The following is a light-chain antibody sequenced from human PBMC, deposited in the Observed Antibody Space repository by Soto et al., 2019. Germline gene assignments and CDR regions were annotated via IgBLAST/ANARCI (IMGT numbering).Light chain of an antibody. V-gene: IGLV2-23*01. Sequence: QSVLTQPASVSGSPGQSITSACTVTSSDVGSYNLVSWYQQHPGKAPKLMIYEGSKRPSGVSNRFSGSKSGNTASLTISGLQAEDEADYYCCSYAGSSTLVFGTGTKVTVL. CDR2: EGS. CDR3: CSYAGSSTLV. CDR1: SSDVGSYNL. J-gene: IGLJ1*01.